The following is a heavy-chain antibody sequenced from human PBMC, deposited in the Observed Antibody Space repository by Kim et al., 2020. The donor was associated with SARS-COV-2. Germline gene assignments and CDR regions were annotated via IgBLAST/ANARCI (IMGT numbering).Heavy chain of an antibody. V-gene: IGHV3-30*01. D-gene: IGHD6-19*01. J-gene: IGHJ4*02. CDR3: AREIGVLKAVAGDAFDY. Sequence: KGRFTISRDNSKNTLYLQMNSLRAEDTAVYYCAREIGVLKAVAGDAFDYWGQGTLVTVSS.